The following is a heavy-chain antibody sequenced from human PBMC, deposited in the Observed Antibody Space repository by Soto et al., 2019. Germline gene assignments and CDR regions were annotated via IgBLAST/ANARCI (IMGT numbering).Heavy chain of an antibody. CDR1: GFTFSSYA. CDR3: AKGGGSGGLLNYGMDV. J-gene: IGHJ6*02. Sequence: PGGSLRLSCAASGFTFSSYAMGWVRQAPGKGLEWVSAISGSGGSTYYADSVKGRFTISRDNSKNTLYLQMNSLRAEDTAVYYCAKGGGSGGLLNYGMDVWGQGTTVTVSS. V-gene: IGHV3-23*01. D-gene: IGHD2-15*01. CDR2: ISGSGGST.